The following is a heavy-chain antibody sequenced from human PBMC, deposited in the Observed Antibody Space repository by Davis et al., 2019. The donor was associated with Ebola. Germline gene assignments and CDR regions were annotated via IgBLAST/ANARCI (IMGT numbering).Heavy chain of an antibody. J-gene: IGHJ6*02. CDR2: AHYIGSA. Sequence: SQTLSPTCSVSAGSISDHYWSWIRQSSGKGLEWIGCAHYIGSAKYNPSLRSRVTISVDTPKNQVPLNLNSATAADTAVYYCARHGLRTNRHYPYYYYGMDVWGQGTTVTVSS. CDR1: AGSISDHY. CDR3: ARHGLRTNRHYPYYYYGMDV. D-gene: IGHD1-14*01. V-gene: IGHV4-59*08.